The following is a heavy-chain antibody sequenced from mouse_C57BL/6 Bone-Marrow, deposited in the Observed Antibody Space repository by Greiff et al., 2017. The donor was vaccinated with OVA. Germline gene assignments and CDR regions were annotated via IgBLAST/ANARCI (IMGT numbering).Heavy chain of an antibody. CDR3: ARDSSGDGAMDY. D-gene: IGHD3-2*02. J-gene: IGHJ4*01. CDR2: IHPNSGST. Sequence: VQLQQPGAELVKPGASVKLSCKASGYTFTSYWMHWVKQRPGQGLEWIGMIHPNSGSTNYNERFKSKATLTVDKSSSTAYMQLSSLTSEDSAVYYCARDSSGDGAMDYWGQGTSVTVSS. CDR1: GYTFTSYW. V-gene: IGHV1-64*01.